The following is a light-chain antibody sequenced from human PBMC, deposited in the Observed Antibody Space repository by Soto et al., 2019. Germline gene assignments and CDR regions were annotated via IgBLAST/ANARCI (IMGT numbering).Light chain of an antibody. Sequence: IQMTQSPSTLSASVGDRVTITFRASQSISSWLAWYQQKPGKAPRLLIYDVSILESGVPSRFSGSGSGTEFTLTISSLQPDDFATYYCQQYSIIWTFGQGTKVDIK. CDR3: QQYSIIWT. CDR2: DVS. V-gene: IGKV1-5*01. CDR1: QSISSW. J-gene: IGKJ1*01.